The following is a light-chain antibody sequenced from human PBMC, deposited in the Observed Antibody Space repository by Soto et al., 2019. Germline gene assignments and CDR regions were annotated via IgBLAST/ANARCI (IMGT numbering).Light chain of an antibody. CDR3: QQDSSWPLT. Sequence: EIVMTQSPATLSVSPGESVTLSCRASQDIRSSLAWYQQKPGQAPRLLIYGASIRATGVPATFSGSGSGTEFTLSISSLQSEHLGVYYCQQDSSWPLTFGGGTKVDIK. V-gene: IGKV3-15*01. CDR2: GAS. J-gene: IGKJ4*01. CDR1: QDIRSS.